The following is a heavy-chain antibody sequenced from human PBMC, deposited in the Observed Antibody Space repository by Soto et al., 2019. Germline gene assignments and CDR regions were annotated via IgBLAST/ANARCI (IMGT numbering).Heavy chain of an antibody. CDR2: INAGNGNT. CDR1: GYTFTSYA. D-gene: IGHD3-3*01. J-gene: IGHJ5*02. V-gene: IGHV1-3*01. CDR3: ARVHYDFWSGPWGWFDP. Sequence: QVQLGQSGAEVKKPGASVKVSCKASGYTFTSYAMHWVRQAPGQRLEWMGWINAGNGNTKYSQKFQGRVTITRDTSASTAYMELSSLRSEDTAVYYCARVHYDFWSGPWGWFDPWGQGTLVTVSS.